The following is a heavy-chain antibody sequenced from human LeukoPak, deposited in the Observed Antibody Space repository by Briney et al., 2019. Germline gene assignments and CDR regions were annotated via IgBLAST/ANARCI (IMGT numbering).Heavy chain of an antibody. CDR3: ARWRGSYPYYYYYYMDV. CDR2: IIPIFGTA. V-gene: IGHV1-69*13. Sequence: SVKVSCKASGGTFSSYAISWVRQAPGQWLEWMGGIIPIFGTANYAQKFQGRVTITADESTSTAYMELSSLRSEDTAVYYCARWRGSYPYYYYYYMDVWGKGTTVTVSS. CDR1: GGTFSSYA. J-gene: IGHJ6*03. D-gene: IGHD1-26*01.